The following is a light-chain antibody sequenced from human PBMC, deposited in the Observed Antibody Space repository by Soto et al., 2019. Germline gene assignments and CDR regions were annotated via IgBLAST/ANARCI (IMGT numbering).Light chain of an antibody. Sequence: EIVLTQSPATLSLSPGERATLSCRASQSVSSYLAWYQQKPGQAPRLLIYDASNRATGIPARFSGSGSGTDCTLTIISLEPEDFALYYCRHQNTFGGGTKVEIK. J-gene: IGKJ4*01. V-gene: IGKV3-11*01. CDR1: QSVSSY. CDR2: DAS. CDR3: RHQNT.